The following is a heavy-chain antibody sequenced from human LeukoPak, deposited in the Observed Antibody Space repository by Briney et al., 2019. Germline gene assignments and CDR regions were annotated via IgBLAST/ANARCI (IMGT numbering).Heavy chain of an antibody. V-gene: IGHV3-30-3*01. CDR3: ARGKFLHGMDV. J-gene: IGHJ6*02. Sequence: GRSLTLSCAASGFTFSSYAMHWVPQAPGKGLVGVAVISYDGSNKYYAGSVKGRFTISRDNSKNALYLQMNSLRAEDTAVYYCARGKFLHGMDVWGQGTTVTVSS. CDR2: ISYDGSNK. CDR1: GFTFSSYA.